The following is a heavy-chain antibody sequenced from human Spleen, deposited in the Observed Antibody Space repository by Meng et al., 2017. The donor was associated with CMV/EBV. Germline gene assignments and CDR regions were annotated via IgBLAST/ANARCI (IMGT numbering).Heavy chain of an antibody. CDR2: IDPSGYST. J-gene: IGHJ4*02. V-gene: IGHV1-46*01. Sequence: ASVKVSCKASGNTFTSHYMHWVRQAPGQGLEWVGIIDPSGYSTAYAQKFQGRVTMTRDTSTSTFYMELSSLTSEDTAVYYCARDGVANDFWSGYQNYFDYWGQGTLVTVSS. CDR1: GNTFTSHY. CDR3: ARDGVANDFWSGYQNYFDY. D-gene: IGHD3-3*01.